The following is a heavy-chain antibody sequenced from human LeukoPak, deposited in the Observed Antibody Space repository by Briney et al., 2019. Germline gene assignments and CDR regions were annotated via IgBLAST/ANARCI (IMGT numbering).Heavy chain of an antibody. CDR3: ARNQGPGYFDL. CDR1: GDSVSSNSAA. V-gene: IGHV6-1*01. J-gene: IGHJ2*01. CDR2: TYYRSKWYN. Sequence: SQTLSLTCAISGDSVSSNSAAWNWIRHSPSRGLEWLGRTYYRSKWYNNYAVSVESLITINPDTSKNQFTLHLNSVTPDDTVVYYCARNQGPGYFDLWGRGTLVTVSS. D-gene: IGHD1-14*01.